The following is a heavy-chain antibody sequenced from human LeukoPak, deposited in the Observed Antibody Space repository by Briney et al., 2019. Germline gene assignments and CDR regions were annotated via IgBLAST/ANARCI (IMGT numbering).Heavy chain of an antibody. Sequence: GASVKVSCKASGYIFISYGFSWVRQAPGQGLEWMGWISAYNGNTKYAQKLQGRVTMTTDTSTSTAYMELRSLRSDDTAVYYCARDVRGIVGMDYFDYWGQGTLVTVSS. J-gene: IGHJ4*02. CDR1: GYIFISYG. CDR3: ARDVRGIVGMDYFDY. CDR2: ISAYNGNT. V-gene: IGHV1-18*01. D-gene: IGHD3-22*01.